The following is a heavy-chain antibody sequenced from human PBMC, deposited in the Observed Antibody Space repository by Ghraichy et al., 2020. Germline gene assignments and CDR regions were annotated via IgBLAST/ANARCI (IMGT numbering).Heavy chain of an antibody. V-gene: IGHV1-2*02. Sequence: ASVKVSCKASEYTFSGYYFHWVRQAPGQGLEWMGWISPDTTASNYAQRFQGRVTMARDTSLSTAYMELSSLRSDDTAIYYCARAIYGENFLAWGQGTLVTVSS. CDR2: ISPDTTAS. D-gene: IGHD2/OR15-2a*01. CDR3: ARAIYGENFLA. CDR1: EYTFSGYY. J-gene: IGHJ4*02.